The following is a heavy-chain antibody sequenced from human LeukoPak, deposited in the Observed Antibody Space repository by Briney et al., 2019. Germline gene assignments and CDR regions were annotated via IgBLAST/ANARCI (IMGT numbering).Heavy chain of an antibody. CDR3: ASSEGEATTVYL. J-gene: IGHJ5*02. CDR1: GYTFTSYY. D-gene: IGHD4-17*01. CDR2: INPSGGST. V-gene: IGHV1-46*01. Sequence: ASVKVSCKASGYTFTSYYMHWVRQAPGQGLEWMGIINPSGGSTSYAQKFQGRVTITADEATSTAYMELSSLRSEDTAVYYCASSEGEATTVYLWGQGTLVTVSS.